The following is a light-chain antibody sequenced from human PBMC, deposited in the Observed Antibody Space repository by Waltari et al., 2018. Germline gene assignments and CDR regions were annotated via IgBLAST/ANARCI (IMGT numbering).Light chain of an antibody. CDR3: HQRSDWGT. Sequence: EIVLTQSPATLSLSPGERATLSCRASQSISNYLAWYQQKRGQAPRLLLYDTANRATGIPARFSGSGSGTEFTLTISSLEPEDFAVYYCHQRSDWGTFGGVTKVEI. V-gene: IGKV3-11*01. J-gene: IGKJ4*01. CDR2: DTA. CDR1: QSISNY.